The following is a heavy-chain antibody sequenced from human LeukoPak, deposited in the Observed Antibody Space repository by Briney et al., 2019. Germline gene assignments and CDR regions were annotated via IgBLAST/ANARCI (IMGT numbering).Heavy chain of an antibody. Sequence: PGGSLRLSCAASGFTFSSYAMSWVRQAPGKGLEWVSAISGSGGSTYYADSVKGRFTISRDNSKNTLYLQMNSLRAEDTAVYYCAKDGYRGFYYDSFPYYYGMDVRGQGTTVTVSS. J-gene: IGHJ6*02. CDR3: AKDGYRGFYYDSFPYYYGMDV. CDR2: ISGSGGST. V-gene: IGHV3-23*01. D-gene: IGHD3-22*01. CDR1: GFTFSSYA.